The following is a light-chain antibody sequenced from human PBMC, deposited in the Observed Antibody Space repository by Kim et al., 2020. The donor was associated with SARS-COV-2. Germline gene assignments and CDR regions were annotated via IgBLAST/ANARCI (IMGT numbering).Light chain of an antibody. V-gene: IGLV2-11*01. J-gene: IGLJ7*01. CDR3: CSYAGENTWV. CDR1: STDVGAYNY. CDR2: DVS. Sequence: QSALTQPRSVSGSPGQSVTISCSGSSTDVGAYNYVSWHQQHPGKAPKNMIYDVSKRPSGVPDRFSGSKSGNTASLTISGLQAEDEADYYCCSYAGENTWVFGGGTQLTVL.